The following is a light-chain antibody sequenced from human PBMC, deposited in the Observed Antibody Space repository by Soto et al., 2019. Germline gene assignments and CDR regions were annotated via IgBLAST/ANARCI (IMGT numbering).Light chain of an antibody. CDR2: DAS. CDR1: QSVSSY. J-gene: IGKJ4*01. Sequence: EIVLTQSPATLSLSPGERATLSCRASQSVSSYLAWYQQKPGQAPRLLIYDASNGATGIPARFSGSGSGTDFTLTISSLEPEDFAVYYCQQRSNWPPGLTFGGGTKVDIK. V-gene: IGKV3-11*01. CDR3: QQRSNWPPGLT.